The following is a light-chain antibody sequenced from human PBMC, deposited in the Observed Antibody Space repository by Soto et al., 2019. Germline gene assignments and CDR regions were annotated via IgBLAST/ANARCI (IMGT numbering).Light chain of an antibody. Sequence: EIVLTPSPGTLSLSPLEIATLSCRSSQSVSRNYFAWYQQKPGQTPRLLLYGASTRATGIPDRFSGSGSGTEFTLTISSLQSEDLAVYYCHQYNNWPPSKFGQGTKVDIK. CDR2: GAS. V-gene: IGKV3D-15*01. J-gene: IGKJ1*01. CDR3: HQYNNWPPSK. CDR1: QSVSRN.